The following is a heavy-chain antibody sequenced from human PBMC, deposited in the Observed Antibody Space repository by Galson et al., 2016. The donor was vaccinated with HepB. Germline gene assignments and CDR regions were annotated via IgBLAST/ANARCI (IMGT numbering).Heavy chain of an antibody. J-gene: IGHJ2*01. CDR3: SGSGLSVVAGTNWHFDL. Sequence: SLRLSCATSGITFGDYGMSWVRQAPGKGLEFLGFIRSKAFGGTTEYAASVKGRFTISRDDSNSIAYLQMNSLRSEDTAVYYCSGSGLSVVAGTNWHFDLWGRGALLTVSS. V-gene: IGHV3-49*04. CDR2: IRSKAFGGTT. CDR1: GITFGDYG. D-gene: IGHD6-19*01.